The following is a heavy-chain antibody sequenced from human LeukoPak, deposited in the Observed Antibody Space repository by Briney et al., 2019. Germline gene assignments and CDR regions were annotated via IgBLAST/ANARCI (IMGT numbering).Heavy chain of an antibody. CDR1: GGSISSYY. CDR3: ASRPGIAAALDY. V-gene: IGHV4-59*08. CDR2: IYYSGST. D-gene: IGHD6-13*01. J-gene: IGHJ4*02. Sequence: SETLSLTCTVSGGSISSYYWSWIRQPPGKGLEWIGYIYYSGSTNYNPSLKSRVTISVDTSKNQFSLKLSSVTAADTAVYYCASRPGIAAALDYWGQGTLVTVSS.